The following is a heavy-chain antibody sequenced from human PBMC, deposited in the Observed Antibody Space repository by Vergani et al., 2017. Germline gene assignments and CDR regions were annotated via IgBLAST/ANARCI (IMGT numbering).Heavy chain of an antibody. CDR1: GFTFSSYA. CDR3: ARGAGSFDY. Sequence: VQLLESGGGLVQPGGSLRLSCAASGFTFSSYAMHWVRQAPGKGLEWVAVISYDGSNKYYADSVKGRFTISRDNSKNTLYLQMNSLRAEDTAVYYCARGAGSFDYWGQGTLVTVSS. J-gene: IGHJ4*02. CDR2: ISYDGSNK. V-gene: IGHV3-30-3*01. D-gene: IGHD2-15*01.